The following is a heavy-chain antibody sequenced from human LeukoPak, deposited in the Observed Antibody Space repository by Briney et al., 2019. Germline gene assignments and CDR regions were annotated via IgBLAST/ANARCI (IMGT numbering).Heavy chain of an antibody. CDR3: LAQYYFDY. CDR1: GFSVSDAY. CDR2: IISKSDGGTT. J-gene: IGHJ4*02. Sequence: GGSLRLSCAASGFSVSDAYMSWVRQTPGKRLEWIGRIISKSDGGTTDYAAPVKDRFIISRDDSKGTLYLQLNSLRTDDTAVYYCLAQYYFDYWGRGTLVTVSS. D-gene: IGHD5-24*01. V-gene: IGHV3-15*01.